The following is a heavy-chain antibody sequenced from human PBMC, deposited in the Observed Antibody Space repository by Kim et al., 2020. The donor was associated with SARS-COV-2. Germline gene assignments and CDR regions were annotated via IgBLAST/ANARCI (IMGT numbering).Heavy chain of an antibody. CDR3: ARGSRVLAYQGWFDP. D-gene: IGHD6-6*01. CDR2: INSDGSST. CDR1: GFTFSSYW. Sequence: GGSLRLSCAASGFTFSSYWMHWVRQAPGKGLVWVSRINSDGSSTSYADSVKGRFTISRDNAKNTLYLQMNSLRAEDTAVYYCARGSRVLAYQGWFDPWGQGTLVTVSS. V-gene: IGHV3-74*01. J-gene: IGHJ5*02.